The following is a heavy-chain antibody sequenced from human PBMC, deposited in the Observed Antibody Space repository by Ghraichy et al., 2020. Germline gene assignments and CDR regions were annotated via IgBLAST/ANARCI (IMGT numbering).Heavy chain of an antibody. Sequence: GSLRLSCAASGFTFSSYWMTWVRQAPGKGLEWVANINQDGSQKNYVDSVKGRFTISRDNAKNSLYLQMNSLRAEDTAVYYCGRDMDVWGQGTTVTVSS. J-gene: IGHJ6*02. CDR3: GRDMDV. CDR1: GFTFSSYW. CDR2: INQDGSQK. V-gene: IGHV3-7*04.